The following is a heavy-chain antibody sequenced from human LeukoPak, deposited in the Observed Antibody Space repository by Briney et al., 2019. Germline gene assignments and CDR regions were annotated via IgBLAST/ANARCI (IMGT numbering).Heavy chain of an antibody. CDR2: IYYSGST. CDR1: GGSISSSSYY. J-gene: IGHJ4*02. Sequence: SDTLSLICTVSGGSISSSSYYWGWIRQPPGKGLQWIASIYYSGSTYSNPSLKSRVTISLDTSKTKSSLRLSSVTAADTAVYYCARDFGPYDSIGYFFYWGQGTLVTVSS. D-gene: IGHD3-22*01. V-gene: IGHV4-39*07. CDR3: ARDFGPYDSIGYFFY.